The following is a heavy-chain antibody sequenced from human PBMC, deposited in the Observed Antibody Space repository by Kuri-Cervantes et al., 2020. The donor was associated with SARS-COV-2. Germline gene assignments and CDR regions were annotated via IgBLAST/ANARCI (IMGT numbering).Heavy chain of an antibody. CDR1: GFTFSSYA. CDR2: ISVSGGGT. Sequence: GGSLRLSCAASGFTFSSYAFSWVRQAPGKGLECVSTISVSGGGTYYTDSVKGRFTLSRDNAKNMLFLQMNSLRAEDTAVYYCVRDGDHWNFDYWGQGTLVTVSS. V-gene: IGHV3-23*01. J-gene: IGHJ4*02. CDR3: VRDGDHWNFDY. D-gene: IGHD1-1*01.